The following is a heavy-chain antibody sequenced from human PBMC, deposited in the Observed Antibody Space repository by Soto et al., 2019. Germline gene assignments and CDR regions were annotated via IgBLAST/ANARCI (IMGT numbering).Heavy chain of an antibody. V-gene: IGHV3-30*18. CDR2: ISYDGSNK. D-gene: IGHD2-15*01. Sequence: QVQLVESGGGVVQPGRSLRLSCAASGFTFSSYGMHWVRQAPGKGLEWVAVISYDGSNKYYADSVKGRFTISRDNSKNTLYLQMNSLRAEDTAVYYCAKCSGGSCYGGMDVWGQGTTVTVSS. CDR1: GFTFSSYG. CDR3: AKCSGGSCYGGMDV. J-gene: IGHJ6*02.